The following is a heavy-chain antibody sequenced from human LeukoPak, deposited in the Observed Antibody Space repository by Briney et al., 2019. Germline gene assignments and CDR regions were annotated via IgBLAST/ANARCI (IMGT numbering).Heavy chain of an antibody. CDR3: ARDPNYYDSSGHAY. D-gene: IGHD3-22*01. Sequence: GGSLRLSCAASGFTFSSFSMSWVRQAPGKGLEWVSAISGSGHSTYYSDSVKGRFTVSRDNSKNTVYLQMNSLRAEDTAVYYCARDPNYYDSSGHAYWGQGTLVTVSS. J-gene: IGHJ4*02. V-gene: IGHV3-23*01. CDR2: ISGSGHST. CDR1: GFTFSSFS.